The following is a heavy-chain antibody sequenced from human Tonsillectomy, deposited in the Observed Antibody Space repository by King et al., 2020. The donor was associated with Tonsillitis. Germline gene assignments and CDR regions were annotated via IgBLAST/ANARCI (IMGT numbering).Heavy chain of an antibody. CDR3: AKDFYDISVTRDY. V-gene: IGHV3-30*02. CDR1: GFTFSSFG. D-gene: IGHD3-22*01. Sequence: VQLVESGGGVVQPGGSLRLSCAASGFTFSSFGMHWVRQAPGKGLEWVTFIRYDGSNKFYADSVKGRFTISRDSSKNTLYLQMNSLRPEDTAVYYCAKDFYDISVTRDYWGQGTLVTVSS. CDR2: IRYDGSNK. J-gene: IGHJ4*02.